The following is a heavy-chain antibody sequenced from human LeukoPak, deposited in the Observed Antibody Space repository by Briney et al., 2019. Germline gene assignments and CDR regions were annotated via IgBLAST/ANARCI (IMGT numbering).Heavy chain of an antibody. D-gene: IGHD5/OR15-5a*01. J-gene: IGHJ3*01. V-gene: IGHV3-21*01. CDR3: ARDDRSVLGPFDL. Sequence: GGSLRLSCAASGFTFSSYSMNWVRQAPGKGLGWVSSISSSSSYIYYADSVKGRFTISRDNAKNSLYLQMNSLRAEDTAVFFCARDDRSVLGPFDLWGRRTMVSVSS. CDR2: ISSSSSYI. CDR1: GFTFSSYS.